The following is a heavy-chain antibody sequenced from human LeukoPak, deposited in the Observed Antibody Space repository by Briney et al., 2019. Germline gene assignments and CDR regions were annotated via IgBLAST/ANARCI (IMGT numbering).Heavy chain of an antibody. V-gene: IGHV4-34*01. Sequence: SETLSLTCAVYGGSFSGYYWSWIRQPPGKGLEWIGEINHSGSTNYNPSLKSRVTISVDTSKNQFSLKLSSVTAADTAAYYCARDPLGPYYYMDVWGKGTTVTVSS. D-gene: IGHD3-3*02. CDR3: ARDPLGPYYYMDV. CDR2: INHSGST. CDR1: GGSFSGYY. J-gene: IGHJ6*03.